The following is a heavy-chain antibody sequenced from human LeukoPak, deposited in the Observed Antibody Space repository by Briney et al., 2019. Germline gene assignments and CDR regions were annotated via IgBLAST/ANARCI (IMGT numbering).Heavy chain of an antibody. J-gene: IGHJ4*02. CDR1: GYTFTICG. Sequence: ASVKLSCKASGYTFTICGISWVRLAPGQGLELMGWISAYNGNTNYAQKLQGRVTMTTDTSTSTAYMELRSLRSDDTAVYYCARDRYDFWSGQYYFDYWGQGTLVTVSS. CDR3: ARDRYDFWSGQYYFDY. V-gene: IGHV1-18*01. D-gene: IGHD3-3*01. CDR2: ISAYNGNT.